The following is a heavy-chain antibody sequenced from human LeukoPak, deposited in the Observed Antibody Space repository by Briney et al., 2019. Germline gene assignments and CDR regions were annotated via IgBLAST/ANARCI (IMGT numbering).Heavy chain of an antibody. CDR2: INHSGST. J-gene: IGHJ4*02. Sequence: KPSETLSLTCAVYGGSFSGYYWSWIRQPPGKGLEWIGEINHSGSTNYNPSLKSRVTISVDTSKNQFSLKLSSVTAADTAVYYCARDGRIERYCSGGSCFRSRYFDYWGQGTLVTVSS. V-gene: IGHV4-34*01. CDR1: GGSFSGYY. D-gene: IGHD2-15*01. CDR3: ARDGRIERYCSGGSCFRSRYFDY.